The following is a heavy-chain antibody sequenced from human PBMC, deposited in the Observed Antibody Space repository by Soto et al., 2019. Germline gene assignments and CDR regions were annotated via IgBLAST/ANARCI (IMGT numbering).Heavy chain of an antibody. J-gene: IGHJ6*02. D-gene: IGHD1-20*01. Sequence: PGGSLRLSCAASGFTFSDYAMHWVRHVPGQGLEWVAVISYDGSNKYYADSVKGRFTISRDNSKNTLYLQMNSLRAEDTAVYYCARDLSRYQIYYYYGMDVWGQGTTVTVSS. CDR3: ARDLSRYQIYYYYGMDV. CDR1: GFTFSDYA. V-gene: IGHV3-30-3*01. CDR2: ISYDGSNK.